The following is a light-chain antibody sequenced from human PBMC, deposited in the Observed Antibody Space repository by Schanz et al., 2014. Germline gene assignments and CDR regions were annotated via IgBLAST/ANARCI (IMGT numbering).Light chain of an antibody. CDR1: QGVTSRY. Sequence: EIVLTQSPGTLSLSPGERATLSCRASQGVTSRYLAWYQQKPGQAPRLLIYGASSRATGIPDRFSGSGSGTDFTLTISRLEPEDFAVYYCQQYGSSYTFGQGTKLEIK. CDR3: QQYGSSYT. V-gene: IGKV3-20*01. J-gene: IGKJ2*01. CDR2: GAS.